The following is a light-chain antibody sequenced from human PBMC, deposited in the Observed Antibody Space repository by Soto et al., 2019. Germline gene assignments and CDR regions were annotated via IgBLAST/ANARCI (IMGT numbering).Light chain of an antibody. CDR3: QQYDKYST. Sequence: DIQMTQSPSSLSASVGDRLTITCRASQGISTYLNWYQQKPGKAPRLLIYDASTLQGGVPSRFSGRGSGTEFTLTVTSLQPEDFASYFCQQYDKYSTFGHGTKVDIK. V-gene: IGKV1-39*01. CDR1: QGISTY. J-gene: IGKJ1*01. CDR2: DAS.